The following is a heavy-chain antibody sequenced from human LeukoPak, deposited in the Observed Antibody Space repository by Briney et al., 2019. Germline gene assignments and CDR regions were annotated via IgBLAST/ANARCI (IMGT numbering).Heavy chain of an antibody. CDR1: GFTFDDYG. D-gene: IGHD3-22*01. V-gene: IGHV3-20*04. J-gene: IGHJ4*02. CDR2: INWNGGST. CDR3: AREKPFYDSSGYYYPIAFDY. Sequence: GGSLRLSCAASGFTFDDYGMSWVRQAPGKGLEWVSGINWNGGSTGYADSVKGRFTIARDNAKNSLYLQMNSLRAEDTALYYCAREKPFYDSSGYYYPIAFDYWGQGTLVTISS.